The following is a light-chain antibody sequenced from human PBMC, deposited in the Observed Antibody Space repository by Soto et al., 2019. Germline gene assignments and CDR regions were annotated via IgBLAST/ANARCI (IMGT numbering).Light chain of an antibody. CDR3: QQHYNYPNT. CDR1: QSVGTY. CDR2: DAS. Sequence: EIVLTQSPATLSLSPGERVTISCRASQSVGTYLAWYQHNPGQAPRLLIYDASNRDTGIPARFSGSGSGTDFTLTISSPEPEDFAVYYCQQHYNYPNTFGQGTKLDIK. V-gene: IGKV3-11*01. J-gene: IGKJ2*01.